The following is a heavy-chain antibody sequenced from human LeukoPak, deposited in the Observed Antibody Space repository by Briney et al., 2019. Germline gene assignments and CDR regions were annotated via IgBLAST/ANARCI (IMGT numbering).Heavy chain of an antibody. CDR2: IYPGDSDT. J-gene: IGHJ6*02. Sequence: GESLKISCKGSGYSLTSYWIGWVRQMPGKGLEWMGIIYPGDSDTRYSPSFQGQVTISADKSISTAYLQWSSLKASDTAMYYCARTPFVVVTAIRAYYYYGMDVWGQGTTVTVSS. CDR3: ARTPFVVVTAIRAYYYYGMDV. D-gene: IGHD2-21*02. V-gene: IGHV5-51*01. CDR1: GYSLTSYW.